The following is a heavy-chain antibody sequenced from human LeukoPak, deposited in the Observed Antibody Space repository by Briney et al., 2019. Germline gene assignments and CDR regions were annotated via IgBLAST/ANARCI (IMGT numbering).Heavy chain of an antibody. V-gene: IGHV1-18*04. CDR3: ARDPIRFLEWPPGGY. D-gene: IGHD3-3*01. J-gene: IGHJ4*02. Sequence: PGASVKVSCKASGYTFTSYYMHWVRQAPGQGLEWMGWISAYNGNTNYAQKLQGRVTMTTDTSTSTAYMELRSLRSDDTAVYYCARDPIRFLEWPPGGYWGQGTLVTVSS. CDR1: GYTFTSYY. CDR2: ISAYNGNT.